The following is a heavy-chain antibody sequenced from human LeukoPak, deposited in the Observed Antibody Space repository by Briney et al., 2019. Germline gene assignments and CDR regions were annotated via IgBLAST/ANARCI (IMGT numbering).Heavy chain of an antibody. J-gene: IGHJ4*02. D-gene: IGHD4-11*01. CDR3: VRDFSNYVAFFDS. Sequence: GGSLRLSCVASGFTFGGAAMHWVRQASGKGLEWVSAISGSGGSTYYADSVRGRFTISRDNSKSALYLQMGSLRPEDTAMYYCVRDFSNYVAFFDSWGQGVLVTVSS. CDR2: ISGSGGST. CDR1: GFTFGGAA. V-gene: IGHV3-23*01.